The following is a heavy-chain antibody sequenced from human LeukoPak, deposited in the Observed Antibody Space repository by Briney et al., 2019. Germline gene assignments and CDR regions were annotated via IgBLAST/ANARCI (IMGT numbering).Heavy chain of an antibody. CDR3: ARQGSYGSGSYFDY. CDR2: IYYSGST. CDR1: GGSISSSSYY. D-gene: IGHD3-10*01. V-gene: IGHV4-39*01. J-gene: IGHJ4*02. Sequence: SETLSLTCTVSGGSISSSSYYWGWIRQPPGKGLEWIGSIYYSGSTYCNPSLKSRVTISVDTSKNQFSLKLSSVTAADTAVYYCARQGSYGSGSYFDYWGQGTLVTVSS.